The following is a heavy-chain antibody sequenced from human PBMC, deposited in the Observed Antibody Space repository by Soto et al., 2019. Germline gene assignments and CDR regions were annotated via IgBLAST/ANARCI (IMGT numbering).Heavy chain of an antibody. CDR1: GFTFSSYS. Sequence: GGSLRLSCAASGFTFSSYSMNWVRQAPGKGLEWVSSISSSSSYMYYADSVKGRFTISRDNAKNSLYLQMNSLRAEDTAVYYCAIFLARNRSGYYYNDAFDIWGQGTMVTVSS. CDR3: AIFLARNRSGYYYNDAFDI. V-gene: IGHV3-21*04. D-gene: IGHD3-22*01. J-gene: IGHJ3*02. CDR2: ISSSSSYM.